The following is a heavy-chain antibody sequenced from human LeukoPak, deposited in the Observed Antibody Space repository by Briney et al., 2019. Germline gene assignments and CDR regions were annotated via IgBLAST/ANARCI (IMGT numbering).Heavy chain of an antibody. J-gene: IGHJ4*02. CDR2: IYYSGST. V-gene: IGHV4-59*08. Sequence: SETLSLTCTVSGGSISSYYWSWIRQPPGKGLEWIGYIYYSGSTKYNPSLKSRVTISIDTSKNQFSLKLTSVTAADTAVYYCARLGIGVVPSAMLGDYYFDYWGQGTLVTVSS. CDR3: ARLGIGVVPSAMLGDYYFDY. CDR1: GGSISSYY. D-gene: IGHD2-2*01.